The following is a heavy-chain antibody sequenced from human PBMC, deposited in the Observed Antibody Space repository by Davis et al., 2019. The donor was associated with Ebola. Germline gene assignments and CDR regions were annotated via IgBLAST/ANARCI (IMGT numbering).Heavy chain of an antibody. CDR3: ARLSEI. Sequence: AASVKVSCKASGYSFTTYGIHWVRQAPGQGLEWMGWINTNTGNPRNAKGFTGRFVFSLDTSVSTAYLQISNLKAEDTALYYCARLSEIWGQGTMVTVSS. CDR1: GYSFTTYG. J-gene: IGHJ3*02. V-gene: IGHV7-4-1*02. CDR2: INTNTGNP.